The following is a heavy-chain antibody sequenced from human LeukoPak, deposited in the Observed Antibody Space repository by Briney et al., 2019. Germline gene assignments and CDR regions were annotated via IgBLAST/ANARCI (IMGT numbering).Heavy chain of an antibody. CDR3: ARARVAAAGRLVDYYYYYMDV. CDR2: IYTSGST. D-gene: IGHD6-13*01. V-gene: IGHV4-4*07. Sequence: SETLSLTCTVSGGSISSYYWSWIRQPAGKGLEWIGRIYTSGSTNYNPSLKSRVTMSVDTSKNQFSLKLSSVTAADTAVYYCARARVAAAGRLVDYYYYYMDVWGKGTTVTVSS. J-gene: IGHJ6*03. CDR1: GGSISSYY.